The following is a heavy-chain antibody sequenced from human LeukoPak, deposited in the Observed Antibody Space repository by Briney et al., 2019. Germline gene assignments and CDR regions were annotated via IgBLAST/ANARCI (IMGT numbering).Heavy chain of an antibody. D-gene: IGHD3-16*01. V-gene: IGHV3-23*01. CDR3: GKEGGA. Sequence: GGSLRLSCAASGFTFSSYSMTWVRQAPGKGLEWVSAIGGRGGSTYYADFLEGRFTIARDNSKDMVYLQMNSLKVEDTAIYYCGKEGGAWGQGTRVTVSS. CDR1: GFTFSSYS. CDR2: IGGRGGST. J-gene: IGHJ5*02.